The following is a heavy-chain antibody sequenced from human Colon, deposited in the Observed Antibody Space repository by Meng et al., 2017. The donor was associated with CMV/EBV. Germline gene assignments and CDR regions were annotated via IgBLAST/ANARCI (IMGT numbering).Heavy chain of an antibody. CDR1: GFIFDDYT. Sequence: SLKISCASSGFIFDDYTMYWVRQAPGKGLEWVSRISWNSVYIDYADSVKGRFTISRDNEKDSLYLHMNNLGPEDTAFYYCAKLSGTETFFDFWGQGTLVTVSS. CDR3: AKLSGTETFFDF. J-gene: IGHJ4*02. V-gene: IGHV3-9*01. CDR2: ISWNSVYI. D-gene: IGHD2/OR15-2a*01.